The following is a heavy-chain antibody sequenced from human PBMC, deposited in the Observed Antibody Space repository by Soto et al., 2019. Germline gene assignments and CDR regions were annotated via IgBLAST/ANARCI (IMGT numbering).Heavy chain of an antibody. D-gene: IGHD2-15*01. J-gene: IGHJ4*02. CDR1: GGSISSYY. CDR2: IYYSGST. Sequence: SETLSLTCTVSGGSISSYYWSWIRQPPGKGLEWIGYIYYSGSTNYNPSLKSRVTISVDTSKNQFSLKLSSVTAADTAVYYCARHPGYCSGGSCYLDYDSDYYFDYWGQGTLVTVSS. CDR3: ARHPGYCSGGSCYLDYDSDYYFDY. V-gene: IGHV4-59*08.